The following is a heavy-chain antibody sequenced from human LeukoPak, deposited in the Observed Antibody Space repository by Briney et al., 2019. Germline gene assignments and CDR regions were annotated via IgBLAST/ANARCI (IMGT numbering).Heavy chain of an antibody. J-gene: IGHJ6*02. CDR2: IYTSGST. CDR1: GGSISSYY. V-gene: IGHV4-4*07. D-gene: IGHD5-18*01. Sequence: ASETLSLTCTVSGGSISSYYWSWIRQPAGKGLEWIGRIYTSGSTNYNPSLKSRVTMSVDTSKNQFPLKLSSATAADTAVYYCARGVTAMGPYYYYGMDVWGQGTTVTVSS. CDR3: ARGVTAMGPYYYYGMDV.